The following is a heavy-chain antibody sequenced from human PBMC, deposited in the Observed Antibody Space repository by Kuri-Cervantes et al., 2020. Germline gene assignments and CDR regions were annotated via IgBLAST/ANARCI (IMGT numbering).Heavy chain of an antibody. CDR3: ARDRQAVYMDV. D-gene: IGHD6-25*01. Sequence: GGSLRLSCAASGFTFSSYDMHWVRQAPGKGLEWVAIIWYDGSNKYYADSVKGRFTISRDNSKNTLYLQMNSLRAEDTAVYYCARDRQAVYMDVWGKGTTVTVSS. CDR2: IWYDGSNK. CDR1: GFTFSSYD. V-gene: IGHV3-33*08. J-gene: IGHJ6*03.